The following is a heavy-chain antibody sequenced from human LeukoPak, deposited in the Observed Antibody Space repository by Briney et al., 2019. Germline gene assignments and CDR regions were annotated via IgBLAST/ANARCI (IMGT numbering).Heavy chain of an antibody. J-gene: IGHJ5*02. D-gene: IGHD3-3*01. V-gene: IGHV3-74*01. CDR1: GFTFSSYW. CDR3: ARDFFGEDWFDP. Sequence: GGSLRLSCAASGFTFSSYWMHWVRQSPGKGLVWVSRINSDGSSTSYADSVKGRFTISRDNAKNTLYLQMNSLRAEDTAVYYCARDFFGEDWFDPWGQGTLVTVSS. CDR2: INSDGSST.